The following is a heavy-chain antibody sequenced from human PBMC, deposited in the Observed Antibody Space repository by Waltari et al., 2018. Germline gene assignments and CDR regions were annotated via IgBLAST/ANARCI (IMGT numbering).Heavy chain of an antibody. J-gene: IGHJ4*02. CDR3: ARGRVGATVFDY. V-gene: IGHV1-2*02. CDR2: INPNSGGK. Sequence: QVQLVQSGAEVKKPGASVKVSCKASGYTFTGYYMHWVRQAPGQGLEWMGWINPNSGGKNYAQKFKGRVTVPRETSISTAYMELSRVRSDDTAVYSCARGRVGATVFDYWGQGTLVTVSS. CDR1: GYTFTGYY. D-gene: IGHD1-26*01.